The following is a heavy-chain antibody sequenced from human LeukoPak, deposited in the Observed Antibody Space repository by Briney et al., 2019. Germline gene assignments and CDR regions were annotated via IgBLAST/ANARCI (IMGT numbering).Heavy chain of an antibody. CDR3: ARPHADGVTTLWPYYYYGMDV. J-gene: IGHJ6*02. CDR2: IIPIFGTA. D-gene: IGHD4-17*01. CDR1: GGTFSSYA. V-gene: IGHV1-69*13. Sequence: ASVKVSCKASGGTFSSYAISWVRQAPGQGLEWMGGIIPIFGTANYAQKFQGRVTITADESTSTAYMELSSLRSEDTAVYYCARPHADGVTTLWPYYYYGMDVWGQGTTVTVSS.